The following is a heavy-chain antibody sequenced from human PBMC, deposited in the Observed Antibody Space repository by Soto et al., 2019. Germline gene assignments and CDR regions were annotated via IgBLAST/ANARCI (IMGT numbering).Heavy chain of an antibody. J-gene: IGHJ4*02. CDR2: IKSKTDGGTT. D-gene: IGHD6-19*01. CDR1: GFTFTNAW. V-gene: IGHV3-15*07. Sequence: GGSLRLSCAASGFTFTNAWMNWVRQAPGKGLEWVGRIKSKTDGGTTDYAAPVKGRFTISRNDSKNMLPLQMNSLKTEETAVYYCAAGSSFSYWGQGTLVTVSS. CDR3: AAGSSFSY.